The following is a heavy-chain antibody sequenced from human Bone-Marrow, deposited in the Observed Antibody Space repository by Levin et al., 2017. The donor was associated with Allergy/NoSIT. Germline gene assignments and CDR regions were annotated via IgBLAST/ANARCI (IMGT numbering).Heavy chain of an antibody. Sequence: GGSLRLSCAASGFTFSSYGMHWVRQAPGKGLEWVAVISYDGSNKYYADSVKGRFTISRDNSKNTLYLQMNSLRAEDTAVYYCAKDSRNAGDFWSGYYHYYYYGMDVWGQGTTVTVSS. CDR3: AKDSRNAGDFWSGYYHYYYYGMDV. J-gene: IGHJ6*02. CDR2: ISYDGSNK. V-gene: IGHV3-30*18. D-gene: IGHD3-3*01. CDR1: GFTFSSYG.